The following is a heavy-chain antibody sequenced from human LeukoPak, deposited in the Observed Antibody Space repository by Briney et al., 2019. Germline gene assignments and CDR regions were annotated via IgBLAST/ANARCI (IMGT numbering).Heavy chain of an antibody. D-gene: IGHD6-19*01. CDR3: ARWYSSGWFDP. V-gene: IGHV3-7*01. Sequence: GSLRLSCAASGFTFSSYWMSWVRQAPGKGLEWVANIKQDGSEKYYVDSVKGRFTISRDNAKNSLYLQMNSLRAEDAAVYYCARWYSSGWFDPWGQGTLVTVSS. J-gene: IGHJ5*02. CDR2: IKQDGSEK. CDR1: GFTFSSYW.